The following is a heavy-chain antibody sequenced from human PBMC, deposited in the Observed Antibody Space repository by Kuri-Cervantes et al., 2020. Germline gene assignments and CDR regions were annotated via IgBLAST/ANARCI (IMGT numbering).Heavy chain of an antibody. CDR1: GYTFTSYD. Sequence: ASVKVSCKASGYTFTSYDINWVRQAPGKGLEWMGGFDPEDGETIYAQKFQGRVTMTEDTSTDTAYMELSSLRSEDTAVYYCATAGSYYEFVDYWGQGTLVTVSS. D-gene: IGHD1-26*01. V-gene: IGHV1-24*01. CDR3: ATAGSYYEFVDY. CDR2: FDPEDGET. J-gene: IGHJ4*02.